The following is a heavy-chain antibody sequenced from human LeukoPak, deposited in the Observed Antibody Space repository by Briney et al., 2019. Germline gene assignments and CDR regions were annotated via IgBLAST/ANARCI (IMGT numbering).Heavy chain of an antibody. D-gene: IGHD3-22*01. CDR1: GGSISSGGYY. J-gene: IGHJ2*01. Sequence: SQTLSLTCAVSGGSISSGGYYWGWIRQPPGKGLEWIGSIYYSGSTYYNPSLKSRVTISVDTSKNQFSLKLSSVTAADTAVYYCARRLDYYDSAPDWYFDLWGRGTLVTVSS. CDR2: IYYSGST. V-gene: IGHV4-39*01. CDR3: ARRLDYYDSAPDWYFDL.